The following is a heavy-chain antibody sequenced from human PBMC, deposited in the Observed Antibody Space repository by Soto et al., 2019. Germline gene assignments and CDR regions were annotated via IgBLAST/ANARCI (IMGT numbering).Heavy chain of an antibody. CDR1: GFTFSSYA. J-gene: IGHJ6*03. CDR3: AKHLRIQLPLSRYYYYYMDV. V-gene: IGHV3-23*01. D-gene: IGHD2-2*01. Sequence: GGSLRLSCAASGFTFSSYAMSWVRQAPGKGLEWVSAISGSGGSTYYADSVKGRFTISRDNSKNTLYLQMNSQRAEDTAVYYCAKHLRIQLPLSRYYYYYMDVWGKGTTVTVSS. CDR2: ISGSGGST.